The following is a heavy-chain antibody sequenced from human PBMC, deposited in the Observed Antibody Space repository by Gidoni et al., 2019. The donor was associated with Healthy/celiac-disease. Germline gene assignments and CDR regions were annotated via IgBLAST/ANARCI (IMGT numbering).Heavy chain of an antibody. CDR2: ISYDGSNK. CDR3: AKDLSPNYYGSGSPLDY. V-gene: IGHV3-30*18. J-gene: IGHJ4*02. CDR1: GFTFSRYG. Sequence: QVQLVESGGGVVQPGRSLRLSCAASGFTFSRYGMHWVRQAPGKGLEWVAVISYDGSNKYYADSVKGRFTISRDNSKNTLYLQMNSLRAEDTAVYYCAKDLSPNYYGSGSPLDYWGQGTLVTVSS. D-gene: IGHD3-10*01.